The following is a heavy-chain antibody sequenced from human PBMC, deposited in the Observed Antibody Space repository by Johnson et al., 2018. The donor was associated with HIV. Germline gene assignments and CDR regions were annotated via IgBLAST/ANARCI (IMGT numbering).Heavy chain of an antibody. CDR2: IRGSGGST. J-gene: IGHJ3*02. Sequence: VQLVESGGGLIQPGRSLRLSCAASGFTFDDYAMHWVRQAPGKGLEWVSGIRGSGGSTYYADSVKGRFTISRDNSKNTLFLHMNGLRPDDTAVYSCAKDRWEGCAFEIWGQGTMVTVSS. CDR1: GFTFDDYA. V-gene: IGHV3-23*04. D-gene: IGHD1-26*01. CDR3: AKDRWEGCAFEI.